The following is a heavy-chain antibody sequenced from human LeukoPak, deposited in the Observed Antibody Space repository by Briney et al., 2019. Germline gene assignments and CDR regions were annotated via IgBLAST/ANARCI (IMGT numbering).Heavy chain of an antibody. V-gene: IGHV3-23*01. CDR3: AKVRVIFDTISWQTFDY. D-gene: IGHD6-13*01. J-gene: IGHJ4*02. CDR2: ISGSGGST. CDR1: AITFSSYA. Sequence: GGSLRLSCAASAITFSSYAMSWVRQAPGKGLEWVSAISGSGGSTYYADSVKGRFTISRDNSKNTLYLQMSSLTAEDTAVYYCAKVRVIFDTISWQTFDYWGQGTLVTVSS.